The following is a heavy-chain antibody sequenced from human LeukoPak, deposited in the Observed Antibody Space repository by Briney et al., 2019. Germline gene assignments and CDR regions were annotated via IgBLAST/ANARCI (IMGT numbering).Heavy chain of an antibody. J-gene: IGHJ4*01. Sequence: GGSLRLSCGASGFTFSSSAMHWVRQGPGKGLEWVAYIAHHGNNKYYADSVRGRFTISRDNSKGSLYLQMNSLRADDTAVYYCAKDGSWSCTDWGHGTLVRVSS. CDR1: GFTFSSSA. V-gene: IGHV3-30*02. CDR2: IAHHGNNK. CDR3: AKDGSWSCTD. D-gene: IGHD2-8*02.